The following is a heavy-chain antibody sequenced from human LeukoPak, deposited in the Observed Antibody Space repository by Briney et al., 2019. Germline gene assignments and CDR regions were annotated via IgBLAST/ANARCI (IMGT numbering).Heavy chain of an antibody. V-gene: IGHV3-23*01. Sequence: PGGSLRLSCVASGFTFSSSAMNWVRQAPGEGLQWVSAIGGSGGDTYYADSVKGRFTISRENSKTTVYLQMDNLRAEDMAVYYCAKDRNRWLLSYYYYGMDVWGQGTTVTVSS. CDR1: GFTFSSSA. D-gene: IGHD2-2*01. J-gene: IGHJ6*02. CDR3: AKDRNRWLLSYYYYGMDV. CDR2: IGGSGGDT.